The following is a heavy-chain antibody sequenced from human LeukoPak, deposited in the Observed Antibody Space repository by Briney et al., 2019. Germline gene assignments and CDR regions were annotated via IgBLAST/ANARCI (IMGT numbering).Heavy chain of an antibody. Sequence: GASVKVSCKASGYTFTGYYMHWVRQAPGQGLEWMGWINPNSGGTNYAQKFQGRVTMTRDTSISTAYMELSRLRSDDTAVYYCARDVDSSGYYHHFDYWGQGTLVTVSS. V-gene: IGHV1-2*02. D-gene: IGHD3-22*01. CDR2: INPNSGGT. CDR3: ARDVDSSGYYHHFDY. J-gene: IGHJ4*02. CDR1: GYTFTGYY.